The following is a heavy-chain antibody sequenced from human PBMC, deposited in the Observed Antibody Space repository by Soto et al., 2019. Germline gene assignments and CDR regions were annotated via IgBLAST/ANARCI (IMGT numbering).Heavy chain of an antibody. D-gene: IGHD6-13*01. V-gene: IGHV3-23*01. Sequence: EVQLLESGGGLVQPGGSLRLSCAASGFTFSSYAMSWVRQAPGKGLEWVSAISGSGGSTYYADSVKGRFTISRDNSKNTLYLQMSSLRAEDTAVYYCAKDQGSSSRYYYYGMDVWGRGTTVTVSS. CDR1: GFTFSSYA. CDR2: ISGSGGST. CDR3: AKDQGSSSRYYYYGMDV. J-gene: IGHJ6*02.